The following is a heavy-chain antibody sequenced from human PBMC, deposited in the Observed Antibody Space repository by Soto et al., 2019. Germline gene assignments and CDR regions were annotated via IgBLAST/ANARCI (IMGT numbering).Heavy chain of an antibody. CDR2: IYYSGST. Sequence: SETLSLTCTVSGGSISSYYWSWIRQPPGKGLEWIGYIYYSGSTNYNPSLKSRVTISVDTSKNQFSLKLRSATAADTAVYYCATSKILVCSGGSCYPRNDYWGQGTLVTVSS. CDR3: ATSKILVCSGGSCYPRNDY. J-gene: IGHJ4*02. V-gene: IGHV4-59*08. CDR1: GGSISSYY. D-gene: IGHD2-15*01.